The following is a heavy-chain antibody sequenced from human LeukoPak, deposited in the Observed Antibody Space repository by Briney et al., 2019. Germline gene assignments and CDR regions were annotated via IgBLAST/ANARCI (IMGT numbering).Heavy chain of an antibody. J-gene: IGHJ5*02. CDR2: ITNSGNSK. CDR1: EFTFSSYS. Sequence: GGSLRLSCAASEFTFSSYSMNWVRQAPGKGLEWVSYITNSGNSKSYGDSVKGRFTISRDNSKNTLYLQMNGLRVEDTAIYYCATEIRPNDSWGQGTLVTVSS. V-gene: IGHV3-48*01. CDR3: ATEIRPNDS. D-gene: IGHD2-8*01.